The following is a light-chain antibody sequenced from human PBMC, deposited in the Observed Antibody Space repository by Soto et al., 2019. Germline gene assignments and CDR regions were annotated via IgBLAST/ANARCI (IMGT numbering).Light chain of an antibody. J-gene: IGKJ4*01. V-gene: IGKV3-15*01. CDR3: QQYNNWLS. Sequence: DIVMTHSPATLSVSPWEIATLSCRAGQSLSNNLAWYQQKPGQAPRLLIYGASTRATGIPARFSGSGSGTEFTLTISSLQSEDSAVYYCQQYNNWLSFGGGTKVDIK. CDR1: QSLSNN. CDR2: GAS.